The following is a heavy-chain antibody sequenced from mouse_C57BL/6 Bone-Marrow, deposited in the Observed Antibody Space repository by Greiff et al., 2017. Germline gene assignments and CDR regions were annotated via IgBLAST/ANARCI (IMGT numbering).Heavy chain of an antibody. D-gene: IGHD1-1*02. J-gene: IGHJ4*01. Sequence: QVQLQQSGPELVKPGASVKISCKASGYAFSSYWMNWVKQRPGKGLEWIGRIYPGDGATNYNGKFKGKATLTADKSSSTAYMQLSSLTSEDSAVYYCARRGVAATAYDIDDWGQGTSVTVSS. CDR2: IYPGDGAT. CDR1: GYAFSSYW. V-gene: IGHV1-82*01. CDR3: ARRGVAATAYDIDD.